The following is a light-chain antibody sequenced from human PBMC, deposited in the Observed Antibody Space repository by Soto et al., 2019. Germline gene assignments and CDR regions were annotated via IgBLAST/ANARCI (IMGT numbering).Light chain of an antibody. J-gene: IGKJ4*01. V-gene: IGKV1-5*01. Sequence: DIQMTQSPSTLSASVGDRVTITCRASQSISSWLAWYQQKPGKAPKLLIYDASSLESGVPSRFSGSGSGTDFTLTISSLQSEDFATYYCQQSYTTPNTFGGGTKVDIK. CDR1: QSISSW. CDR2: DAS. CDR3: QQSYTTPNT.